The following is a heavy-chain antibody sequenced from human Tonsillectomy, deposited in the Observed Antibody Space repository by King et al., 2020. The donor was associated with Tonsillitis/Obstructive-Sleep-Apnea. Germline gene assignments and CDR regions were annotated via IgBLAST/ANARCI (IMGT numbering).Heavy chain of an antibody. CDR3: ARQAGYCSSTSCYTGNYGMDV. Sequence: VQLVESGAEVKKPGESLRISCKGSGYSFTSYWISWVRQMPGKGLEWMGRIDLSDSYTNYSPSFQGHVPISADKSISTAYLQWSSLKASDTAMYYCARQAGYCSSTSCYTGNYGMDVWGQGTAVTVSS. CDR2: IDLSDSYT. J-gene: IGHJ6*02. D-gene: IGHD2-2*02. CDR1: GYSFTSYW. V-gene: IGHV5-10-1*03.